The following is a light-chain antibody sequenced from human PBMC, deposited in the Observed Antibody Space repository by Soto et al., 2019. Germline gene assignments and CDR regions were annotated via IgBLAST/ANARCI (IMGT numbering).Light chain of an antibody. CDR3: CSYGGRSTYV. J-gene: IGLJ1*01. CDR2: EDT. Sequence: QSALTQPASVSGSPGQSITISCTGTSSDVGSYNLVSWYQQHPGKAPKLMIYEDTKRPSGVSDRFSGSKSANTASLTISGLQAEDEADYYCCSYGGRSTYVFGTGTSSPS. V-gene: IGLV2-23*01. CDR1: SSDVGSYNL.